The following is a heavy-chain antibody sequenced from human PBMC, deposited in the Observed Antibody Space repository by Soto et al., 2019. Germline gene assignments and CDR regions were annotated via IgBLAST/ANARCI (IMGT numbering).Heavy chain of an antibody. D-gene: IGHD1-1*01. V-gene: IGHV2-5*02. CDR2: IYWDDDK. CDR3: EHRGKWKHLDY. J-gene: IGHJ4*02. CDR1: GFSLTTNEVG. Sequence: SGPTLVNPTQTLTLTCTFSGFSLTTNEVGVGWIRQPPGKALEWLALIYWDDDKRYSPSLKSRLTITRDTSKNQVVLTITNVDPVDTGTYYCEHRGKWKHLDYWGQGTLVTVSS.